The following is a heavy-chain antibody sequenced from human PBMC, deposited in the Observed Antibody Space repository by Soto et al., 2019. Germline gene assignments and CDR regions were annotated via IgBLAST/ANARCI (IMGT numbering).Heavy chain of an antibody. CDR2: INAGNGNT. CDR3: ATKMIQLWSSWDYGMDV. Sequence: ASVKVSCKASGYTFTSYAMHWVRQAPGQRLEWMGWINAGNGNTKYSQKFQGRVTITRDTSASTAYMELSSLRSEDTAVYYCATKMIQLWSSWDYGMDVWGQGTTVTVSS. J-gene: IGHJ6*02. D-gene: IGHD5-18*01. V-gene: IGHV1-3*01. CDR1: GYTFTSYA.